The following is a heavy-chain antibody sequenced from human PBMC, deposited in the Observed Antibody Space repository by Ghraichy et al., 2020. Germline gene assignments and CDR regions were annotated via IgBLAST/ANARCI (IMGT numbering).Heavy chain of an antibody. CDR2: VNQDGSEK. CDR1: GLTFSSYW. J-gene: IGHJ4*02. V-gene: IGHV3-7*01. CDR3: ARARDGYNIYYFDY. D-gene: IGHD5-24*01. Sequence: GGSLRLSCAASGLTFSSYWMSWVRQAPGKGLEWVANVNQDGSEKYYVDSVEGRFTISRDNAKNSLYLQMNSLRAEDTAVYYCARARDGYNIYYFDYWGQGSLVTASP.